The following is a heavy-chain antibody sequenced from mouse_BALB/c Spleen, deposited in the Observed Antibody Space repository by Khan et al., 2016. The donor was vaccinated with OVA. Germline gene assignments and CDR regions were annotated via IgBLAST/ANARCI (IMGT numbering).Heavy chain of an antibody. CDR3: AIIYEGYDWFTY. Sequence: QVQLKQSGPGLVAPSQSLSITCTVSGLSLTNYGISWIRQPPGKGLEWLGVIWGDGSTNYHSALISRLSINKDNSKSQVFLKLNRLQTDDTATYYCAIIYEGYDWFTYWGQGTLVTVSA. CDR2: IWGDGST. D-gene: IGHD2-2*01. CDR1: GLSLTNYG. J-gene: IGHJ3*01. V-gene: IGHV2-3*01.